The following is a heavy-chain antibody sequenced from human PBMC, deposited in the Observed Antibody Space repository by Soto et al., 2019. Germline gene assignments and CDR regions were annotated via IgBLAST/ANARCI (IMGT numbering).Heavy chain of an antibody. D-gene: IGHD5-12*01. CDR1: VGSISSGGYS. CDR2: IYHSGST. CDR3: ARGPPMATITFFAY. V-gene: IGHV4-30-2*01. Sequence: SETLSLTCAVSVGSISSGGYSWSWIRQPPGKGLEWIGYIYHSGSTYYNPSLKSRVTISVDRSKNQFSLKLSSVTAADTAVYYCARGPPMATITFFAYWGQGTLVTVSS. J-gene: IGHJ4*02.